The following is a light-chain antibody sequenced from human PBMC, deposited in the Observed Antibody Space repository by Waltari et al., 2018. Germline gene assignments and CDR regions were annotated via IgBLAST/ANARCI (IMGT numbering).Light chain of an antibody. CDR3: AAWDDSLNGHLI. CDR1: SSNTGVHT. Sequence: QSVLTQPPSASGTPGPGVTISCSGSSSNTGVHTAYWYQPLPGTAPKLLIYGNNHRPSGVPDRFSGSKSGTSASLAISGLQSEDEADYYCAAWDDSLNGHLIFGGGTKLTVL. V-gene: IGLV1-44*01. CDR2: GNN. J-gene: IGLJ2*01.